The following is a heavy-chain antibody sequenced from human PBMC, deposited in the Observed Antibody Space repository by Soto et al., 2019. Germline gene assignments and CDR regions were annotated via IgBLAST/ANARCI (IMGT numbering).Heavy chain of an antibody. CDR2: IIPIFGTA. J-gene: IGHJ5*02. V-gene: IGHV1-69*01. CDR1: GGTFSTYA. Sequence: QVQLVQSGAEVKKPGSSVKVSCKASGGTFSTYAISWVRQAPGQGLQWMGGIIPIFGTANYTQKFQGRLTIRADESTTTAYMELSTLTSEDTAVYYGARDPFSGSYVEMRQGGFDPWGQGTLVTVSS. CDR3: ARDPFSGSYVEMRQGGFDP. D-gene: IGHD1-26*01.